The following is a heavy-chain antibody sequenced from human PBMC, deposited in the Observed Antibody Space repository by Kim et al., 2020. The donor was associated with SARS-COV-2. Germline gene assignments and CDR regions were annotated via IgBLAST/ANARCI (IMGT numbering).Heavy chain of an antibody. D-gene: IGHD6-13*01. CDR3: LGKESSQLLLDY. J-gene: IGHJ4*02. Sequence: GGSLRLSCVASGFTFSSYAMSWVRQAPGKGLEWVSSLGRFGATTFYADSVKGRFTISRDNSRNTLYLQMNSLRVEDTAVYYCLGKESSQLLLDYWGQGTLVTVSS. CDR1: GFTFSSYA. CDR2: LGRFGATT. V-gene: IGHV3-23*01.